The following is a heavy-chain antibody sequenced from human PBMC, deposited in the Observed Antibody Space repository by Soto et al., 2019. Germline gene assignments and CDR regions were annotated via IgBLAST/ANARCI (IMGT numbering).Heavy chain of an antibody. CDR2: ISAYNGNT. Sequence: QVQLVQSGAEVKKPGASVKVSCKASGYTFTSYGISWMRQAPGQGLEWMGWISAYNGNTNYAQKLQGRVTMTTDTSTSTAYMELRNLRSDDTAVYYCARDLYDSSGPLDCYSDYWGQGTLVTVSS. CDR3: ARDLYDSSGPLDCYSDY. D-gene: IGHD3-22*01. CDR1: GYTFTSYG. V-gene: IGHV1-18*01. J-gene: IGHJ4*02.